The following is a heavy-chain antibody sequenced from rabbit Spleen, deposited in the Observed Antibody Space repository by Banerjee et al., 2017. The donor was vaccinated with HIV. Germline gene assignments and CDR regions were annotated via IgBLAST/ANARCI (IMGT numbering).Heavy chain of an antibody. CDR1: GFSFSDRDV. D-gene: IGHD1-1*01. CDR3: ARDLLGVIGWYFYL. V-gene: IGHV1S45*01. CDR2: INAATANP. J-gene: IGHJ4*01. Sequence: QEQLAESGGGLLQPEGFLTRIRKPHGFSFSDRDVKCRVRHSTGKGLEWIACINAATANPVYATWAKGRFTISRTSSTTVTLRITSLTAADRATYFCARDLLGVIGWYFYLWGQGTLVTVS.